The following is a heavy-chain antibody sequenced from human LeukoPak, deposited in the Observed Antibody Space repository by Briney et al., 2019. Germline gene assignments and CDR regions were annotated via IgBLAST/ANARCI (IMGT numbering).Heavy chain of an antibody. CDR2: ISGYNGNT. CDR3: ARRDHVWGSFICDY. J-gene: IGHJ4*02. CDR1: GYTFTSYG. Sequence: GASVKVSCKASGYTFTSYGISWVRQAPGQGLEWMGWISGYNGNTNYAQKLQGRVTMTTDTSTSTAYMELTNLRSDDTAVYYCARRDHVWGSFICDYWGQGTLVTVSS. D-gene: IGHD3-16*01. V-gene: IGHV1-18*01.